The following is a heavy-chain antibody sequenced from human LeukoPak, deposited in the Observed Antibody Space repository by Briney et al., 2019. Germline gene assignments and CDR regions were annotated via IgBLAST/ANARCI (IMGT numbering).Heavy chain of an antibody. J-gene: IGHJ3*02. CDR3: ALDSSGWSDDSFDI. Sequence: PSETLSLTCTVSGASISFYYWSWIRQPPGKGLEWIGYIYYSGSTKYNPSLKSRVTMSIDTSKNQFSLNLKSVTAADTAVYYCALDSSGWSDDSFDIWGHGTKVTVSS. V-gene: IGHV4-59*01. CDR2: IYYSGST. D-gene: IGHD6-13*01. CDR1: GASISFYY.